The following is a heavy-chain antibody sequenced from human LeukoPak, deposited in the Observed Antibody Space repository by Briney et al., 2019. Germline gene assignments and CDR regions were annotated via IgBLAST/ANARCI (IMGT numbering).Heavy chain of an antibody. CDR2: ISWNSGSI. V-gene: IGHV3-9*01. CDR1: GFTFDDYA. J-gene: IGHJ5*02. CDR3: ARVKRDGWFDP. Sequence: GGSLRLSCAASGFTFDDYAMHWVRQAPGKGLEWVSGISWNSGSIGYADSVKGRFTISRDNAKNSLYLQMNSLRAEDTAVYYCARVKRDGWFDPWGQGTLVTVSS.